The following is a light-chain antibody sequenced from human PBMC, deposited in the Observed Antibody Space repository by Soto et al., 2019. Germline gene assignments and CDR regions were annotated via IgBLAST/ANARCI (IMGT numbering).Light chain of an antibody. V-gene: IGKV2-28*01. CDR2: LGS. CDR1: QSLLHSNGYSY. CDR3: MQALQTPLT. Sequence: DIVMTQSPLSLPVTPGEPASISCRSSQSLLHSNGYSYFDWYLQKPGQSPQLLIYLGSNRASGVPDRFSGSGSGTDFTLKIIRVEAEDVGVYYCMQALQTPLTFGQGTRLEIK. J-gene: IGKJ5*01.